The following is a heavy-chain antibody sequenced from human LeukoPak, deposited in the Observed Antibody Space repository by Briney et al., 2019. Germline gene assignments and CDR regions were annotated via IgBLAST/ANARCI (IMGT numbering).Heavy chain of an antibody. Sequence: PGGSLRLSCAASGFTSSSFAMHWVRQAPGKGLEWVAVISFDGSKKQYVDSVKGRFTISRDNSKNTLYLQMNSLRAEDTAVYYCARLMGGYSYGLEFDYWGQGTLVTVSS. CDR3: ARLMGGYSYGLEFDY. V-gene: IGHV3-30*04. D-gene: IGHD5-18*01. CDR2: ISFDGSKK. J-gene: IGHJ4*02. CDR1: GFTSSSFA.